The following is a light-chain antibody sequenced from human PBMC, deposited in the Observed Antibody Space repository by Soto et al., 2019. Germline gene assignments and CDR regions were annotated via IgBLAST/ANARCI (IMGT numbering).Light chain of an antibody. CDR3: QQYNNWWT. V-gene: IGKV3-15*01. Sequence: EIVMTQSPATLSVSPGARATLSCRASQSVTSNLAWYQQNPGQAPRLLIYRASTRATGIPARFSGSGSGTEFTLTINSLQSEDFAVYYCQQYNNWWTFGQGTKVDIK. CDR2: RAS. CDR1: QSVTSN. J-gene: IGKJ1*01.